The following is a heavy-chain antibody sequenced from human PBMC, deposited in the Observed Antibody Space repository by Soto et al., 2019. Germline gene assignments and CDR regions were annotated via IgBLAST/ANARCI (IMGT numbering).Heavy chain of an antibody. CDR3: ARGDRGAFDL. CDR2: IYSDGTST. D-gene: IGHD1-26*01. J-gene: IGHJ3*01. V-gene: IGHV3-74*01. Sequence: EVQLVESGGGLVQPGESLRLSCAASGFTFDYYWMHWVRQAPGKGRVWVSRIYSDGTSTTYADSMKGRFTISRDNAKNTVSLQMNSLRADDTAVYYCARGDRGAFDLWGQGTVVTVSS. CDR1: GFTFDYYW.